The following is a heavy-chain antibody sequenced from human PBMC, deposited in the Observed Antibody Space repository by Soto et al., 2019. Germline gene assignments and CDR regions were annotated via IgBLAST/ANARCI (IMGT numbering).Heavy chain of an antibody. V-gene: IGHV3-30*18. J-gene: IGHJ6*03. CDR3: AKGNVPNYYYYYYMDV. CDR2: ISYDGKMK. CDR1: GFSFSSYD. D-gene: IGHD2-2*01. Sequence: QVQLVESGGGVVQPGRSLRLSCAASGFSFSSYDMHWVRQAPGQGLEWVAVISYDGKMKFYADSVKGRFTISRDNPQNTPVLQINSLRADDTAVYFCAKGNVPNYYYYYYMDVWGRGTTVTVSS.